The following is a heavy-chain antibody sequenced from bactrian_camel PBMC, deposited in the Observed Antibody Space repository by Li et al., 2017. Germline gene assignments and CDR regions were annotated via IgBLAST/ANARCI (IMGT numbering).Heavy chain of an antibody. CDR2: VYGRGVRY. Sequence: DVQLVESGGGSVQTGGSLRLSCAASGVTYASSHDVNCMGWFRQAPGKEREGVAAVYGRGVRYHYADSVQGRFTVSRDATNNTVYLEMNSLRSEDTALYYCATGATACNAGYCYTMRFRYWGQGTQVTVS. J-gene: IGHJ6*01. V-gene: IGHV3S40*01. CDR1: GVTYASSHD. D-gene: IGHD2*01. CDR3: ATGATACNAGYCYTMRFRY.